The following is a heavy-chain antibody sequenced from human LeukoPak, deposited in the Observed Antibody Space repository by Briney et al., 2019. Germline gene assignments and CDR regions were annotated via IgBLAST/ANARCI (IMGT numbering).Heavy chain of an antibody. D-gene: IGHD2-2*01. Sequence: ASVKVSCKASGYTFTGYYIHWLRQAPGQGLEWMGWINPYSGGTNYAQKFQGLVTMSRDTSITTAYMELNRLISDDTAVYYCASTKPRCTSCLLLDSWGQGTLVTVSS. CDR2: INPYSGGT. CDR1: GYTFTGYY. V-gene: IGHV1-2*04. J-gene: IGHJ5*01. CDR3: ASTKPRCTSCLLLDS.